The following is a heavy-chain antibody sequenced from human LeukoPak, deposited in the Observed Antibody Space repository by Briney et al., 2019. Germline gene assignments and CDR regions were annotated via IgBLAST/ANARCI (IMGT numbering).Heavy chain of an antibody. V-gene: IGHV4-31*03. J-gene: IGHJ4*02. CDR1: GGSISSGGYC. Sequence: SETLSLTCTVSGGSISSGGYCWIRLPQHPGKGLMWFVYIYYSGSTYNNPSPKSGVTTSVYTTKNQFSLKLSSVTAADTAVYYCARWGWGFRTFDYWGQGTLVTVSS. CDR2: IYYSGST. CDR3: ARWGWGFRTFDY. D-gene: IGHD2-21*01.